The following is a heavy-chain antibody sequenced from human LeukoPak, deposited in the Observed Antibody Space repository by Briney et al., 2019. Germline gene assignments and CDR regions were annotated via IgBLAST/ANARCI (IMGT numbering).Heavy chain of an antibody. V-gene: IGHV4-59*01. J-gene: IGHJ6*03. CDR3: AREAREYSSSSDPYYMDV. CDR1: GGSISSYY. CDR2: LYYSGST. Sequence: PSETLSLTCTVSGGSISSYYWSWIRQPPGKGLEWIGYLYYSGSTNYNPSLKSRVTIPVDTSKNQFSLKLSSVTAADTAVYYCAREAREYSSSSDPYYMDVWGKGTTVTVSS. D-gene: IGHD6-6*01.